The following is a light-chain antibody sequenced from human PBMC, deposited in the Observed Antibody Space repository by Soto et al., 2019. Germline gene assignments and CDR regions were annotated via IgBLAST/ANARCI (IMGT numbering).Light chain of an antibody. CDR1: RNLMHSNGYNY. CDR2: LGA. Sequence: DVVMTQSPLSLPVTPGEPASISCRSSRNLMHSNGYNYLDWYLQKPGQSPQLLIYLGANRASAVPDRLSGSGSGTDFILRINRVEAEDVGVYYCMQTLQTPTFGQGTKVDIK. J-gene: IGKJ1*01. V-gene: IGKV2-28*01. CDR3: MQTLQTPT.